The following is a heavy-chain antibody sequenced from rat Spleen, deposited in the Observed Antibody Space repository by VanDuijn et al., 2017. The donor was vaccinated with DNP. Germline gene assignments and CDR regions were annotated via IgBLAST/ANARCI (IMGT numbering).Heavy chain of an antibody. V-gene: IGHV5-31*01. J-gene: IGHJ4*01. CDR2: ITSSGGST. CDR3: ARGAMDA. Sequence: EVQLVETGGGLVQPGRSLKLSCVASGFTFSSYWMTWIRQVPGKGLEWVASITSSGGSTYYPDSVKGRFTISRDNAKNTLYLQMNSLRSEDTATYYCARGAMDAWGQGTSVTVSS. CDR1: GFTFSSYW.